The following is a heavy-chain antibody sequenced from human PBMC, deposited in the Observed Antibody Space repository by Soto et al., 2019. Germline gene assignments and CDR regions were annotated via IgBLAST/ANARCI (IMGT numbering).Heavy chain of an antibody. J-gene: IGHJ6*02. CDR1: GGTFSSYA. CDR2: IIPIFGTA. CDR3: ASALDWNYGEWDYYYGMDV. Sequence: SVKVSCKASGGTFSSYAIICVRQAPGQGLEWMGGIIPIFGTANYAQKFQGRVTITADKSTSTAYMELSSLRSEDTAVYYCASALDWNYGEWDYYYGMDVWGQGTTVTVS. D-gene: IGHD1-7*01. V-gene: IGHV1-69*06.